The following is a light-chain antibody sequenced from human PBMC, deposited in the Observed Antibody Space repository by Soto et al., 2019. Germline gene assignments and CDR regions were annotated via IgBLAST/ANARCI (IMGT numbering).Light chain of an antibody. CDR1: QSVSNN. CDR3: QPYNEWPLT. Sequence: EIVMTQSPATLSVSPGERATLSCRASQSVSNNVAWYQQKPGQAPRLLIYHAATRPTGIPARFSGSGSGTEVTLTISSLQYEDFAVYYCQPYNEWPLTFGGGTKVEIK. J-gene: IGKJ4*01. V-gene: IGKV3-15*01. CDR2: HAA.